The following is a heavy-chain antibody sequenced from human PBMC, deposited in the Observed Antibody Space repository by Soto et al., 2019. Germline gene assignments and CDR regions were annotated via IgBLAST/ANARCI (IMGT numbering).Heavy chain of an antibody. CDR3: AKDLLPRHGHQQLVPGFFDY. CDR2: ISYDGSNK. J-gene: IGHJ4*02. V-gene: IGHV3-30*04. CDR1: GFTFSSYA. D-gene: IGHD6-13*01. Sequence: GGSLRLSCAASGFTFSSYAMHWVRQAPGKGLEWVAVISYDGSNKYYADSVKGRFTISRDNSKNTLYLQMNSLRAEDTAVYYCAKDLLPRHGHQQLVPGFFDYWGQGTLVTVSS.